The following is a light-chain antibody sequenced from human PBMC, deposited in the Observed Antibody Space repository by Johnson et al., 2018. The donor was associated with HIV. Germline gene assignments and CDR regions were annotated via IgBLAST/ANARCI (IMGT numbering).Light chain of an antibody. CDR3: GTWDSSLSASV. Sequence: QSVLTQPPPLSAAPGQKVTISCSGSSSNIGNNYVSWYQQLPGTAPKLLIYDNNKRPSGIPDRFSGSKSDTSATLGITGLQTGDEADYYCGTWDSSLSASVFGTGTKVTVL. J-gene: IGLJ1*01. CDR1: SSNIGNNY. CDR2: DNN. V-gene: IGLV1-51*01.